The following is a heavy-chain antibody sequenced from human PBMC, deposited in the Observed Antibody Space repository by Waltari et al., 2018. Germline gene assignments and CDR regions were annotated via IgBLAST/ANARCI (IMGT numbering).Heavy chain of an antibody. J-gene: IGHJ6*03. CDR2: INNDGDETSA. V-gene: IGHV3-74*01. Sequence: EVQLVESGGGLVRPGASLRLSCTASGFSFSSFWMHWVRQAPGKGLEWVSHINNDGDETSARYADSVRGRFTISRDNARNTLFLQMNSLTVEDTAVYYCAREGPYSVHYMDVWGKGTPVTVSS. CDR3: AREGPYSVHYMDV. CDR1: GFSFSSFW. D-gene: IGHD1-26*01.